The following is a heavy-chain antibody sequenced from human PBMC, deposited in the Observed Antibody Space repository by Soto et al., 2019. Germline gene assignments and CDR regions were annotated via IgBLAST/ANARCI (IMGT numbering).Heavy chain of an antibody. J-gene: IGHJ4*02. CDR3: ARGDYRTGGYPFPYFDY. CDR1: GYSFTGYY. CDR2: INPDSGAT. V-gene: IGHV1-2*02. Sequence: HEHLVQSGAEVKRPGASLKVSCKASGYSFTGYYIHWVRQAPGQGLEWMGWINPDSGATNYAQNFQGRVTLTSDTSISTASMDLTSLTSDVTAVYYCARGDYRTGGYPFPYFDYWGQGTLVIVSS. D-gene: IGHD2-8*02.